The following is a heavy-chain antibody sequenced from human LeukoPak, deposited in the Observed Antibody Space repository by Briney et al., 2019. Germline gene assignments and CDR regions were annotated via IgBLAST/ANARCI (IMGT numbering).Heavy chain of an antibody. CDR1: GFTVSSNY. Sequence: GGSLRLSCAASGFTVSSNYMSWVRQAPGKGLEWVSVFYSGGSTYYAGSVKGRFTISRDNSKNTVYLQMNSLRAEDTAVYYCARGDGYNFWDYWGQGTLVTVSS. D-gene: IGHD5-24*01. CDR2: FYSGGST. CDR3: ARGDGYNFWDY. J-gene: IGHJ4*02. V-gene: IGHV3-53*01.